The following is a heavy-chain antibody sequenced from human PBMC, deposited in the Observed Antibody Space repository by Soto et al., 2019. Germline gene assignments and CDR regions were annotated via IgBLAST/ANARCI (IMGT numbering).Heavy chain of an antibody. CDR3: ARDPFGYGDYWYFDL. CDR1: GFTFSSYS. Sequence: GGSLRLSCAASGFTFSSYSMNWVRQAPGKGLEWVSSISSSSSYIYYADSVKGRFTISRDNAKNSLYLQMNSLRAEDTAVYYCARDPFGYGDYWYFDLWGRGTLVTVSS. D-gene: IGHD4-17*01. CDR2: ISSSSSYI. V-gene: IGHV3-21*01. J-gene: IGHJ2*01.